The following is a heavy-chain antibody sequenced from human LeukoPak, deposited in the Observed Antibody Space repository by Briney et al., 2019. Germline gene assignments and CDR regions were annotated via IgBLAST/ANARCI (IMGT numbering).Heavy chain of an antibody. Sequence: ASVKVSCKASGYTFTSYYMHWVRQAPGQGLEWMGIINPSGGSTSYAQKFQGRVTITADESTSTAYMELSSLRSEDTAVYYCARVKTWSGLRHVFDYWGQGALVTVSS. CDR3: ARVKTWSGLRHVFDY. CDR1: GYTFTSYY. J-gene: IGHJ4*02. CDR2: INPSGGST. V-gene: IGHV1-46*01. D-gene: IGHD3-3*01.